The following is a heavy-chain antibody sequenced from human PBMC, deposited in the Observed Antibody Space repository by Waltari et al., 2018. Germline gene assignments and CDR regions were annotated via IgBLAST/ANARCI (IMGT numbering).Heavy chain of an antibody. CDR1: GFTFSSYW. V-gene: IGHV4-34*01. CDR2: INHSGST. D-gene: IGHD5-12*01. Sequence: VQLVESGGGLVQPGGSLRLSCAASGFTFSSYWMSWVRQAPGKGLEWIGEINHSGSTNYNPSLKSRVTISVDTSKNQFSLKLSSVTAADTAVYYCARVRRHSGYENWFDPWGQGTLVTVSS. CDR3: ARVRRHSGYENWFDP. J-gene: IGHJ5*02.